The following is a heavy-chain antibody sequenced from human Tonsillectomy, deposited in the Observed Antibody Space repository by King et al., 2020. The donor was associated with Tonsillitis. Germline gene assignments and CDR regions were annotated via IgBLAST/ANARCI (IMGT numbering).Heavy chain of an antibody. CDR2: ISWDSGTI. Sequence: VQLVESGGGLVQPGRSLRLSCAASGFTFDDYAMHWIRQPPGKGLEWVSGISWDSGTIGYADSVKGPFTISKDNAKTSLYLQINSLSPEDTALYYCVKPXLFCSNGVCIPNGVFDVWGQGALVSVSS. J-gene: IGHJ4*02. V-gene: IGHV3-9*01. D-gene: IGHD2-8*01. CDR3: VKPXLFCSNGVCIPNGVFDV. CDR1: GFTFDDYA.